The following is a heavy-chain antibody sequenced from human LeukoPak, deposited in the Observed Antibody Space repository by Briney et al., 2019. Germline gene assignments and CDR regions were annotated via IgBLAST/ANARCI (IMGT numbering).Heavy chain of an antibody. CDR3: ARSLIPYDSSGYYPFDY. CDR1: GYTFTSYG. J-gene: IGHJ4*02. D-gene: IGHD3-22*01. CDR2: ISAYNGNT. Sequence: ASVKVSCKAYGYTFTSYGISWVRQAPGQGLEWMGWISAYNGNTNYAQKLQGRVTMTTDTSTSTAYMELRSLRSDDTAVYYCARSLIPYDSSGYYPFDYWGQGTLVTVSS. V-gene: IGHV1-18*01.